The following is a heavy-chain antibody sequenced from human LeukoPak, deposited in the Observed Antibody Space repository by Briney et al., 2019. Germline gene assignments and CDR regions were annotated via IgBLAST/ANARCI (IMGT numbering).Heavy chain of an antibody. CDR3: ARLRGGTGEFDY. V-gene: IGHV1-2*02. Sequence: GASVKVSCKASGYTFTSYGISWVRQAPGQGLEWMGWINPNSGGTNYAQKFQGRVTMTRDTSISTAYMELSRLRSDDTAVYYCARLRGGTGEFDYWGQGTLVTVSS. CDR2: INPNSGGT. CDR1: GYTFTSYG. D-gene: IGHD7-27*01. J-gene: IGHJ4*02.